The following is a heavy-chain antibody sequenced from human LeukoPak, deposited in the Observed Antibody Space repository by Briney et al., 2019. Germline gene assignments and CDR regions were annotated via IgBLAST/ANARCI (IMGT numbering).Heavy chain of an antibody. Sequence: GGSLRLSCAASGFTFSSYSMNWVRQAPGKGLEWVSYISSSSSTIYYADSVKGRFTISRDNAKNSLYLQMNSLRAEDTAVYYCAKDLSPRYYDSGVDYWGQGTLVTVSS. CDR3: AKDLSPRYYDSGVDY. CDR1: GFTFSSYS. D-gene: IGHD3-22*01. J-gene: IGHJ4*02. CDR2: ISSSSSTI. V-gene: IGHV3-48*01.